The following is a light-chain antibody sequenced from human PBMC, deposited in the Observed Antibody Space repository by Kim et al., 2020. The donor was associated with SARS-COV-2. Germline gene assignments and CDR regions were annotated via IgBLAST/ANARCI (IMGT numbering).Light chain of an antibody. CDR2: DVT. CDR3: SSYTMSSTYV. V-gene: IGLV2-14*03. Sequence: YNSVYWYQQHPGRVPKLILYDVTKRPSGISNRFSGSKSANTASLTISGLQAEDEADYYCSSYTMSSTYVFGTGTKVTVL. CDR1: YNS. J-gene: IGLJ1*01.